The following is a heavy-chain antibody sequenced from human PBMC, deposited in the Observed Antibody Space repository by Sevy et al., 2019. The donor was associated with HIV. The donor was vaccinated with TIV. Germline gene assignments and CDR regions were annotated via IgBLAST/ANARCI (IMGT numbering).Heavy chain of an antibody. V-gene: IGHV3-30-3*01. Sequence: GGSLILSCAASGFTFSTYAMHWVRQAPGKGLEWVAVISYDGSNKYYADSVKGRFTISRDNSKNTLYLQMNSLRAEDTAVYYCAREGTFYYDRTQSDFQYWGQGTLVTVSS. CDR2: ISYDGSNK. D-gene: IGHD3-22*01. J-gene: IGHJ1*01. CDR3: AREGTFYYDRTQSDFQY. CDR1: GFTFSTYA.